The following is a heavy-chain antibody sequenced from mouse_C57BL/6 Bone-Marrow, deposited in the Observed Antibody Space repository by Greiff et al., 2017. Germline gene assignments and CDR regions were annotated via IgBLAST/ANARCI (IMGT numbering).Heavy chain of an antibody. J-gene: IGHJ4*01. CDR2: IRNKANGYTT. D-gene: IGHD2-5*01. V-gene: IGHV7-3*01. Sequence: EVKLMESGGGLVQPGGSLSLSCAASGFTFTDYYMSWVRQPPGKALEWLGFIRNKANGYTTEYSASVKGRFTISRDNSQSILYLQMNALRAEDSATYYRARFYYSNYDYPMDYWGQGTSVTVSS. CDR3: ARFYYSNYDYPMDY. CDR1: GFTFTDYY.